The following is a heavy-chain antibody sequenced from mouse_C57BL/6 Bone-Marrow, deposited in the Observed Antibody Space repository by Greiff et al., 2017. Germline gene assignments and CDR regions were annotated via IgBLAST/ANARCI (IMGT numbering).Heavy chain of an antibody. CDR2: IYPRSGNT. CDR3: ARGLGRAMDY. CDR1: GYTFTSYG. V-gene: IGHV1-81*01. Sequence: VKLQESGAELARPGASVKLSCKASGYTFTSYGISWVKQRTGQGLEWIGEIYPRSGNTYYNEKFKGKATLTADKSSSTAYMELRSLTSEDSAVYFCARGLGRAMDYWGQGTSVTVSS. J-gene: IGHJ4*01. D-gene: IGHD4-1*01.